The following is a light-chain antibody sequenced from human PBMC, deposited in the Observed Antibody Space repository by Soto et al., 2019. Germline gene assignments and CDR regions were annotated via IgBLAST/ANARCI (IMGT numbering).Light chain of an antibody. CDR1: TSNIGTFY. J-gene: IGLJ1*01. Sequence: QSVLTQPPSASSTPGQTVTISCSGSTSNIGTFYVYWYQHLSGTAPKLLIYLGDQRASGVSDRFSGSKSGTSASLAINGLRSDDEADYYGAAWDDNLNAYVFGSGTQLTVL. CDR2: LGD. CDR3: AAWDDNLNAYV. V-gene: IGLV1-47*02.